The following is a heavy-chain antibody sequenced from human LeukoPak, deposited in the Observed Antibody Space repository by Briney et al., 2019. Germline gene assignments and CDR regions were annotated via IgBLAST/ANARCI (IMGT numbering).Heavy chain of an antibody. V-gene: IGHV3-48*04. D-gene: IGHD2-2*01. Sequence: GGSLRLSCAASGFTFSSYSMNWVRQAPGKGLEWVSLVSSSSTTIYFADSVKGRFTISRDNAKNSLYLQMNSLRVEDTAVYYCARSSDDIVVVPATRPGNYYYYMDVWGKGTTVTVSS. CDR1: GFTFSSYS. J-gene: IGHJ6*03. CDR3: ARSSDDIVVVPATRPGNYYYYMDV. CDR2: VSSSSTTI.